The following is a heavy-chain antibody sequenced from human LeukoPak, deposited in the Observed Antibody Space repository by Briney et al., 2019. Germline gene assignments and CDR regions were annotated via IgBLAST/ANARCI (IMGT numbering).Heavy chain of an antibody. CDR3: ARVGAWDLQRVFDY. CDR1: GFRFGDYW. Sequence: PGGSLRLSCAASGFRFGDYWMTWARHVPGKGLEWVANIKQDGAEKHYAESVEGRFIISRDNAKNSLYLEMDSLKAEDTAVYYCARVGAWDLQRVFDYWGQGTLVTVSS. CDR2: IKQDGAEK. J-gene: IGHJ4*02. D-gene: IGHD1-26*01. V-gene: IGHV3-7*01.